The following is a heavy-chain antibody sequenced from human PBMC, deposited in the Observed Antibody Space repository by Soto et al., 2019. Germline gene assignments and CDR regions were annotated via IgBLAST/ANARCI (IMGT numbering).Heavy chain of an antibody. J-gene: IGHJ6*02. CDR3: ARCIVAQNYYGMDV. CDR2: INGGNDNT. D-gene: IGHD1-26*01. CDR1: GYTFTNYG. Sequence: SVTVSCKASGYTFTNYGMHWVRQAHGQRLEWMGWINGGNDNTKYSQKFQGRITITRDISASTAYMELSSLRSEDTAVYYCARCIVAQNYYGMDVWGQGTTVTVSS. V-gene: IGHV1-3*01.